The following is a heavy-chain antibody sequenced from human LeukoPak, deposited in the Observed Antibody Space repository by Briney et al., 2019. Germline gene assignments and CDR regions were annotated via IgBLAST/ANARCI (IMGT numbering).Heavy chain of an antibody. CDR2: IYYSGST. CDR3: ARASSSGSYSGFDP. D-gene: IGHD3-10*01. J-gene: IGHJ5*02. CDR1: GGSISSYY. V-gene: IGHV4-59*01. Sequence: SETLSLTCTVSGGSISSYYWNWIRQPPGKGLEWIGYIYYSGSTNYNPSLKSRVTISVDTSKNQFSLKLSSVTAADTAVYYCARASSSGSYSGFDPWGQGTLVTASS.